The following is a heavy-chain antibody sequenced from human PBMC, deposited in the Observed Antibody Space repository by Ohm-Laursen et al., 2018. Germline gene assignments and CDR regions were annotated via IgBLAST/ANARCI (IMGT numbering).Heavy chain of an antibody. Sequence: SLRLSCSASGFTFSIYWMYWVRQAPGKGLVWVSLIKSDGSGIDYADSVKGRFTISRDNAKNTLYLQMNSLRAEDTAVYYCARDGGYGSGSYYMFKNYYYYDMDVWGQGTTVTVSS. V-gene: IGHV3-74*01. J-gene: IGHJ6*02. CDR2: IKSDGSGI. CDR1: GFTFSIYW. CDR3: ARDGGYGSGSYYMFKNYYYYDMDV. D-gene: IGHD3-10*01.